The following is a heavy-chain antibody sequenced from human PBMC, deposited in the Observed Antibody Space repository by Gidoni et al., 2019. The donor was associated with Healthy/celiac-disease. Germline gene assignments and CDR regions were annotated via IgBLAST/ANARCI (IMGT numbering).Heavy chain of an antibody. CDR1: GYTFTSYA. CDR2: MNPNSGNT. Sequence: QVQLVQSGAEVQKPGASVTVSCKASGYTFTSYAINWVRQATGQGIEWMGWMNPNSGNTGYAQKFQGRVTMTRNTSISTDYMEMSSMRSEDTAVYYCARGEVWAYGDYAVGYWGQGTLVTVSS. CDR3: ARGEVWAYGDYAVGY. D-gene: IGHD4-17*01. V-gene: IGHV1-8*01. J-gene: IGHJ4*02.